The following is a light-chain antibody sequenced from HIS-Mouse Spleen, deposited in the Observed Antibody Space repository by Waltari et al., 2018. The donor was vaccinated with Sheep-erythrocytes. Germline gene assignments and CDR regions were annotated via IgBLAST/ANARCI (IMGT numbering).Light chain of an antibody. CDR1: SSDVGGYNY. CDR3: CSYAGSYTWV. CDR2: DVS. V-gene: IGLV2-11*01. Sequence: QSALTQPRSVSGSPGQSVTIASTATSSDVGGYNYVSWYQQHPGKAPKLMLYDVSKRPSGVPDRFSGSKSGNTASLTISGLQAEDEADYYCCSYAGSYTWVFGGGTKLTVL. J-gene: IGLJ3*02.